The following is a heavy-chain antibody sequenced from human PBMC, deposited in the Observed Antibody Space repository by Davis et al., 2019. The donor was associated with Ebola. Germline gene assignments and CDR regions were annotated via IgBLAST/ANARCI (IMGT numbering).Heavy chain of an antibody. V-gene: IGHV3-23*01. Sequence: PGGSLRLSCAASGFTFSSYAMSWVRQAPGKGLEWVSVNSASSGSTYYADSVKGRFTISRDNAKNSLYLQMNSLRAEDTAVYYCARDTAMPYWYFDLWGRGTLVTVSS. CDR2: NSASSGST. CDR3: ARDTAMPYWYFDL. CDR1: GFTFSSYA. J-gene: IGHJ2*01. D-gene: IGHD5-18*01.